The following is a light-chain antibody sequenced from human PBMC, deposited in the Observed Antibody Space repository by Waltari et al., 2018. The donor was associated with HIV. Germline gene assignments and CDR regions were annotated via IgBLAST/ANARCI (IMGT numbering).Light chain of an antibody. V-gene: IGLV2-8*01. Sequence: QSALTQPPPASGSPGQSVTISCTGTSSDLCAYNYVSWYQQHPDKAPKLMTYDGSKRPSGVPDRFSGSKSGNTASLTVSGLQTEDEADYYCSSYAGSNNPYVFGTGTKVTVL. CDR2: DGS. J-gene: IGLJ1*01. CDR1: SSDLCAYNY. CDR3: SSYAGSNNPYV.